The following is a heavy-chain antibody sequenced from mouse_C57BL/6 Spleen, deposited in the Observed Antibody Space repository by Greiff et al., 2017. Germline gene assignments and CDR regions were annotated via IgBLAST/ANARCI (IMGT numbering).Heavy chain of an antibody. CDR2: IRNKANNHAT. J-gene: IGHJ2*01. CDR1: GFTFSDAW. Sequence: EVTLVESGGGLVQPGGSMKLSCAASGFTFSDAWMDWVRQSPEKGLEWVAEIRNKANNHATYYAEAVKGRFTISRDDAKSSIYLQMNGLRAEDTGSYYCTGDDYWGQGTTLTVSS. V-gene: IGHV6-6*01. CDR3: TGDDY.